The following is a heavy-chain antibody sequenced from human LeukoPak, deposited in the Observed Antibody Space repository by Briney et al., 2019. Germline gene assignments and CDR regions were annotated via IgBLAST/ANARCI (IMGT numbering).Heavy chain of an antibody. CDR2: IRSKANNYAT. Sequence: RSGGSLRLSCAASGFTFSGSTMHWVRQASGKGLEWVGRIRSKANNYATAYATSVKGRFTLSRDDSKNTAYLQMNSLKTEDTAVYYYIRGAASGSYYGFDVWGQGATVTVSS. V-gene: IGHV3-73*01. J-gene: IGHJ6*02. CDR3: IRGAASGSYYGFDV. D-gene: IGHD1-26*01. CDR1: GFTFSGST.